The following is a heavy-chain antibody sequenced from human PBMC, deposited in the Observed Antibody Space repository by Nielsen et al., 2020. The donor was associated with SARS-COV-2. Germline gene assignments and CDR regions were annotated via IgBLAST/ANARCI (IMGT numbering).Heavy chain of an antibody. CDR3: AKRSGYTSGWYGDY. CDR1: GFTISSSF. Sequence: GESLKISCGASGFTISSSFMSWVRQAAGKGLDWVSVIYIDGSTSHADSVKGRFTISRDNSKNTLYLQMNSLRAEDTAVYYCAKRSGYTSGWYGDYWGQGTLVTVSS. D-gene: IGHD6-19*01. V-gene: IGHV3-66*01. CDR2: IYIDGST. J-gene: IGHJ4*02.